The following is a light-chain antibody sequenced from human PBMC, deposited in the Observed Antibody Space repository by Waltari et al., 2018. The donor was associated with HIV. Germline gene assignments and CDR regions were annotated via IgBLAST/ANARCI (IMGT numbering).Light chain of an antibody. J-gene: IGKJ3*01. V-gene: IGKV3-15*01. CDR1: QSVGVT. Sequence: EIVVTQSPGTLSVSPGERATLSCRASQSVGVTFAWYQQKPGQAPRLLIYDASTRATGIPARFSGSGSETEFSLTISSLQPEDFAVYYCQQYGGSSFTFGPGTKVDIK. CDR3: QQYGGSSFT. CDR2: DAS.